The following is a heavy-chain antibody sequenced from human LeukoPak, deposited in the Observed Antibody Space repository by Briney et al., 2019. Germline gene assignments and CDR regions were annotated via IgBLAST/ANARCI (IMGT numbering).Heavy chain of an antibody. Sequence: ASVKVSCKASGYTFTSYDINWVRQATGQGLEWMGWMNPNSGNTGYAQKFQGRVTITRNTSISTAYMELSSLRSEDTAVYYCAREYDILTGTDYWGQGTLVTVSS. CDR2: MNPNSGNT. D-gene: IGHD3-9*01. J-gene: IGHJ4*02. CDR1: GYTFTSYD. V-gene: IGHV1-8*01. CDR3: AREYDILTGTDY.